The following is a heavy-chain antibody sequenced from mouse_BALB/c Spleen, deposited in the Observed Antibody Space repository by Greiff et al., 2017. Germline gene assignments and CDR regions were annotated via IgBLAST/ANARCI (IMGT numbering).Heavy chain of an antibody. Sequence: EVHLVESGGGLVKPGGSRKLSCAASGFTFSSFGMHWVRQAPEKGLEWVAYISSGSSTIYYADTVKGRFTISRDNPKNTLFLQMTSLRSEDTAMYYCARYGYGSSYLYYYAMDYWGQGTSVTVSS. J-gene: IGHJ4*01. CDR3: ARYGYGSSYLYYYAMDY. CDR2: ISSGSSTI. CDR1: GFTFSSFG. V-gene: IGHV5-17*02. D-gene: IGHD1-1*01.